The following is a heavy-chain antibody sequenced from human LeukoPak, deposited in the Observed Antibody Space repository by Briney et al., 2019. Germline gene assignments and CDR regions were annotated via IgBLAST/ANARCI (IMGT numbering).Heavy chain of an antibody. Sequence: GGSLRLSCAASGFTFSSYGMHWVRQAPGKGLEWVAVISYDGSNKYYADSVKGRFTISRDNSKNTLYLQMNGLRAEDTAVYYCAKDPQHYYGSGSYIDYWGQGTLVTVSS. D-gene: IGHD3-10*01. V-gene: IGHV3-30*18. CDR1: GFTFSSYG. CDR2: ISYDGSNK. CDR3: AKDPQHYYGSGSYIDY. J-gene: IGHJ4*02.